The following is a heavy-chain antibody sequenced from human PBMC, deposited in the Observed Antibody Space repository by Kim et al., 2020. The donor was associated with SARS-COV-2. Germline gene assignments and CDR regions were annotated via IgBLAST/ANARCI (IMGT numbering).Heavy chain of an antibody. V-gene: IGHV3-33*01. CDR3: ARKAASRSEGGFDP. Sequence: GGSLRLSCAASGFSFSSYGMHWVRQSPGKGLEWVALMWADGGYRYYAESVKGRFTVSRDNSKKTLYLQMNSLRAEDTAVYYCARKAASRSEGGFDPWGPGTLVTVSS. D-gene: IGHD6-13*01. CDR1: GFSFSSYG. CDR2: MWADGGYR. J-gene: IGHJ5*02.